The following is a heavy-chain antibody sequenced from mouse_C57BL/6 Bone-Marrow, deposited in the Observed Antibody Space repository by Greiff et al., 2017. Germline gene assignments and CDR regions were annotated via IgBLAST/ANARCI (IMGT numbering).Heavy chain of an antibody. CDR3: ARRLYHYYAMDY. Sequence: EVKVVESGGDLVKPGGSLKLSCAASGFTFSSYGMSWVRQTPDKRLEWVATISSGGSYTYYPDSVKGRFTISRDNAKNTLYLQMSSLKSEDTAMYYCARRLYHYYAMDYWGQGTSVTVSS. CDR1: GFTFSSYG. J-gene: IGHJ4*01. V-gene: IGHV5-6*02. CDR2: ISSGGSYT. D-gene: IGHD5-1-1*01.